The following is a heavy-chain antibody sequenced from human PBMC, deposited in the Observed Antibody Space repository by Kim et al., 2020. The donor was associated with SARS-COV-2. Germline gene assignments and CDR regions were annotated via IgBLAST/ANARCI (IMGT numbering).Heavy chain of an antibody. V-gene: IGHV4-34*01. CDR1: GGSFSGYY. J-gene: IGHJ6*03. CDR3: ARAGGHWRGWSRVYYLD. Sequence: SETLSLTCAVYGGSFSGYYWSWIRQPPGKGLEWIGEINHSGSTNYNPSLKSRVTISVDTSKNQFSLKLSSVTAADTAVYYCARAGGHWRGWSRVYYLD. D-gene: IGHD6-19*01. CDR2: INHSGST.